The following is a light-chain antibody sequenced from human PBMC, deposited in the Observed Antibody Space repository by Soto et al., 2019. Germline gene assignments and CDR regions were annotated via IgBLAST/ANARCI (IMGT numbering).Light chain of an antibody. CDR1: SSDVGGYNY. CDR2: DVS. V-gene: IGLV2-11*01. CDR3: QSYDSSLSGYV. J-gene: IGLJ1*01. Sequence: QSVLTQPRSVSGSPGQSVTISCTGTSSDVGGYNYVSWYQQHPGKAPKLMIYDVSKRPSGVPDRFSGSKSGNTASLTISGLQAEDEGDYYCQSYDSSLSGYVFGTGTKVTVL.